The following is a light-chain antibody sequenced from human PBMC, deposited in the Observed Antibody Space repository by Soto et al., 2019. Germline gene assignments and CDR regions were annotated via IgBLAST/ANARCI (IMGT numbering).Light chain of an antibody. CDR2: DAS. Sequence: EVVMTQSPATLSVSPGDRATVSCRAIQSVSTNLAWYQQRPGQAPRLLIYDASTRATGIPARFSGSGSGTDFTLTITSLQSEDFGFYYCQQYNNWPRTFGQGTKLLIK. V-gene: IGKV3D-15*01. CDR1: QSVSTN. CDR3: QQYNNWPRT. J-gene: IGKJ2*01.